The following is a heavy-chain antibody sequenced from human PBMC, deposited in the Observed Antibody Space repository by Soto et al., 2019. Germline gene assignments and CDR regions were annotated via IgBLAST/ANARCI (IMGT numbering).Heavy chain of an antibody. V-gene: IGHV1-69*12. CDR3: AGDKDRVQLGGNYYYVMDV. CDR1: GGTFSSSA. Sequence: QVQLVQSGPEVRQPGSSVRVSCKSSGGTFSSSAISWVRQAPGQGLEWMGGIIPIFGTADNAQKFQGRVTINADEYTTTGYMGLRSVTSEDTFVYFCAGDKDRVQLGGNYYYVMDVWGQGTTVTVSS. D-gene: IGHD1-1*01. J-gene: IGHJ6*01. CDR2: IIPIFGTA.